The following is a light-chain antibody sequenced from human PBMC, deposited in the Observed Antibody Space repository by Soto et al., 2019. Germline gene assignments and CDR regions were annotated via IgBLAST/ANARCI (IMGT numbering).Light chain of an antibody. CDR2: DAS. J-gene: IGKJ2*01. Sequence: EMVMTQSPATLSVSPGERATLSCRASQSVSSNLAWYQQKPGQAPRLLIYDASTRATGIPARFSGCGSGTEFTLTISSLQSEDFAVYYCQQYNNWPPSYTFGQGTKLEIK. CDR1: QSVSSN. V-gene: IGKV3-15*01. CDR3: QQYNNWPPSYT.